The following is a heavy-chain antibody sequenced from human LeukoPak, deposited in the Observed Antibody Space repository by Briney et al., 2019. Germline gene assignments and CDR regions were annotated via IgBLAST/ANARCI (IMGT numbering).Heavy chain of an antibody. CDR1: GFTFSSYW. Sequence: GGSQRLSCAASGFTFSSYWMHWVRQAPGKGLVWVSRINSDGSSTSYADSVKGRFTISRDNAKNTLYLQTNSLRAEDTAVYYCARDKGVEESPDYWGQGTLVTVSS. V-gene: IGHV3-74*01. D-gene: IGHD2-8*01. CDR3: ARDKGVEESPDY. J-gene: IGHJ4*02. CDR2: INSDGSST.